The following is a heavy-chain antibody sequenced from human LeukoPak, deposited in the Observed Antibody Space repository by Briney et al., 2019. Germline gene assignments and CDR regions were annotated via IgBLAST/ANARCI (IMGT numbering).Heavy chain of an antibody. Sequence: GESLEIFRKGSGYSFTDYWSAWVGQMPGKGLEYMGIIYPGDSDTRYSPSFQGQITISADKSITTAYLQWNRLKASDTAIYFCARQGIQYGDNDYRGQGTLVTVSS. D-gene: IGHD4-17*01. CDR2: IYPGDSDT. CDR3: ARQGIQYGDNDY. V-gene: IGHV5-51*01. CDR1: GYSFTDYW. J-gene: IGHJ4*02.